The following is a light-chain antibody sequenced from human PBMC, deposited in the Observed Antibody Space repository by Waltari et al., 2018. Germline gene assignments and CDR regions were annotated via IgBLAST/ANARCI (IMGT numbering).Light chain of an antibody. CDR3: QQRSDWPRT. CDR2: NVS. CDR1: QSVRNY. Sequence: EIVLTQSPVILSLSPGERATLSCRASQSVRNYLAWYQQKPGQAPRLLIYNVSNRPTGVPARFSGSGSGTDFTLTISSLEPEDFAVYYCQQRSDWPRTFGQGTKVEIK. V-gene: IGKV3-11*01. J-gene: IGKJ1*01.